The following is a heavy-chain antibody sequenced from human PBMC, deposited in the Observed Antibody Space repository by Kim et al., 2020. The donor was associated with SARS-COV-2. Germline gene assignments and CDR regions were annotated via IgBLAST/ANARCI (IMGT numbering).Heavy chain of an antibody. D-gene: IGHD1-26*01. J-gene: IGHJ4*02. CDR3: VRDISGSPAAC. V-gene: IGHV3-72*01. CDR1: GFSLNTHF. CDR2: TRNEPANAAP. Sequence: GGSLRLSCAASGFSLNTHFMDWVRQVPGKGLEWLGRTRNEPANAAPEYAASVKGRFTISRDDSKNSLYLQMNSLKIEDTAVYYCVRDISGSPAACWGQGTLVTVSS.